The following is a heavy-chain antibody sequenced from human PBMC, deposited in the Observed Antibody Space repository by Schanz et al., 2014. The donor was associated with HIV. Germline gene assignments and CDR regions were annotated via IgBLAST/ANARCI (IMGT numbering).Heavy chain of an antibody. Sequence: QVQLVESGGGVVQPGRSLRLSCAASGFTFSSYAMHWVRQAPGKGLEWVAVISYDGSNKYYADSVKGRFTISRDNSKNTLYLQMNSLRAEDTAVYYCARDSWYGDYWGRGTLVTVSS. CDR3: ARDSWYGDY. J-gene: IGHJ4*02. D-gene: IGHD6-13*01. CDR1: GFTFSSYA. V-gene: IGHV3-30-3*01. CDR2: ISYDGSNK.